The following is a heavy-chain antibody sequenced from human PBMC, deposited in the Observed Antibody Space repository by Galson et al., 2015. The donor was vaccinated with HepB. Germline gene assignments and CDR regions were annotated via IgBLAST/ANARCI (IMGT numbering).Heavy chain of an antibody. D-gene: IGHD6-13*01. J-gene: IGHJ6*03. Sequence: SLRLSCAASGFTFRTYVVHWVRLALGKGLEWLAAISTDGTNKYYADSVRGRFTISRDKSQNTVYVQMNSLRVEDTAVYYCARDRGLAAAGTLSYPGPQYYSYNMDLWGTGTTVIVSS. CDR2: ISTDGTNK. V-gene: IGHV3-30-3*01. CDR1: GFTFRTYV. CDR3: ARDRGLAAAGTLSYPGPQYYSYNMDL.